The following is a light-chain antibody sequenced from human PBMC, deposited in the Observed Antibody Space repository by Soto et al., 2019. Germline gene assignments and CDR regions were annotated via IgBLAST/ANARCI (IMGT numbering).Light chain of an antibody. V-gene: IGKV3-20*01. CDR3: LQYGSAPRT. J-gene: IGKJ1*01. CDR1: QSVSSDS. Sequence: EIVLTQSPGTLSLSPGERAILSCRASQSVSSDSLAWYRQKPGQAPRLLVYDASSRATGIPDRFSGSGSGTDFTLTISRLEPEDCAVYYCLQYGSAPRTFGQGTKVEIK. CDR2: DAS.